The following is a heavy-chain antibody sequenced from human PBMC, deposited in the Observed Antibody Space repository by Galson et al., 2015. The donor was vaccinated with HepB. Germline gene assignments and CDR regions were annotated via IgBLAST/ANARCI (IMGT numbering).Heavy chain of an antibody. V-gene: IGHV7-4-1*01. CDR2: INTNTGNP. Sequence: SVKVSCKASGYTFTSYAMNWVRQAPGQGLEWMGWINTNTGNPTYAQGFTGRFVFSLDTSVSTAYLQIGSLKAEDTAVYYCARVCSSTSCYPDYYYYYGMDVWGQGTTVTVSS. J-gene: IGHJ6*02. CDR3: ARVCSSTSCYPDYYYYYGMDV. D-gene: IGHD2-2*01. CDR1: GYTFTSYA.